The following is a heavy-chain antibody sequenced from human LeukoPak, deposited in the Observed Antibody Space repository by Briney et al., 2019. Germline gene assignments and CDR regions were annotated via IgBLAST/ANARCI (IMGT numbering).Heavy chain of an antibody. Sequence: ASVKVSCKASGYTFTSYDINWVRQATGQGLEWMGWMNPNSGNTGYAQKFQGRVTMTRNTSISTAYMELSSLRSEDTAVYYCARGRYYGSGSYSPFDPWGQGTLVTVSS. CDR2: MNPNSGNT. J-gene: IGHJ5*02. CDR3: ARGRYYGSGSYSPFDP. V-gene: IGHV1-8*01. D-gene: IGHD3-10*01. CDR1: GYTFTSYD.